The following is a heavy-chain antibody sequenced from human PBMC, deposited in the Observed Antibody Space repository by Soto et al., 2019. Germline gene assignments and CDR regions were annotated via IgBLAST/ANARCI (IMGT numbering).Heavy chain of an antibody. CDR3: ARAIGPTLFDY. V-gene: IGHV3-13*04. Sequence: GSLRLSCSAPGXTLSSYEMHWVRQGPGKGLEWVSAIGTAGETNYAGSVKGRFTISRENAKNSLYLQMNSLRAGDTAIYFCARAIGPTLFDYWGQGTLGTVSS. J-gene: IGHJ4*02. CDR2: IGTAGET. D-gene: IGHD3-22*01. CDR1: GXTLSSYE.